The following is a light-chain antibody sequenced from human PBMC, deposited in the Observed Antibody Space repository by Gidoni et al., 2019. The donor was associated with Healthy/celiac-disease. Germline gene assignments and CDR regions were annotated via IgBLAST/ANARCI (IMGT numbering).Light chain of an antibody. J-gene: IGLJ2*01. Sequence: QSVLTQPPSASGTPGQGVTISCSGSSSNIGSNTVIWYQQLPGTAPKLLIYSNNQRPSGVPDRFSGSKSGTSASLAISGLQSEDEADYYCAAWDDSLKGVVFGGGTKLTVL. CDR2: SNN. CDR3: AAWDDSLKGVV. V-gene: IGLV1-44*01. CDR1: SSNIGSNT.